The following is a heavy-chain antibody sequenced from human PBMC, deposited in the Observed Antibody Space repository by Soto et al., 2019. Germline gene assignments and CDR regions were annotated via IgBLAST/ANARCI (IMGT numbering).Heavy chain of an antibody. Sequence: QVQLQESGPGLVKPSQTLSLTCTVSGGSISSGGYYWSWIRQHPGKGLEWIGYIYYSGSTYYNPSLKSRVTISVDESKNRFSLKLSSVTAADTAVYYCARGGYYDSSGYYYSGVDYWGQGTLVTVSS. CDR2: IYYSGST. CDR1: GGSISSGGYY. J-gene: IGHJ4*02. CDR3: ARGGYYDSSGYYYSGVDY. D-gene: IGHD3-22*01. V-gene: IGHV4-31*03.